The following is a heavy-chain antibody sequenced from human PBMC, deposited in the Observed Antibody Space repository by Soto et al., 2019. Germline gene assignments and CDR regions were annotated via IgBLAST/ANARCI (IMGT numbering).Heavy chain of an antibody. V-gene: IGHV3-21*01. Sequence: EVQLVESGGGLVKPGGSLRLSCAASGFTFSSYSMNWVRQAPGKGLEWVSSISSSSSYIYYADSVKGRFTISRDNAKNSLYLPMNSLRAEDTAVYCCARDLYSSSARYFDYWGQGTLVTVSS. D-gene: IGHD6-6*01. CDR1: GFTFSSYS. CDR2: ISSSSSYI. J-gene: IGHJ4*02. CDR3: ARDLYSSSARYFDY.